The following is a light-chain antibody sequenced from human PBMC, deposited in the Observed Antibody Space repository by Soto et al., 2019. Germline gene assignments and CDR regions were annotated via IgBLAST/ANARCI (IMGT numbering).Light chain of an antibody. CDR1: QSVTSN. CDR2: GAS. Sequence: EIVLTQSPATLSESPGERATLSCRASQSVTSNLAWYQQKPGQAPRLLIYGASTRATGIPARFSGSGSGTEFTLTISSLQSEDFAVYSGPESTNLPSFGPGIKVDIK. J-gene: IGKJ1*01. CDR3: PESTNLPS. V-gene: IGKV3-15*01.